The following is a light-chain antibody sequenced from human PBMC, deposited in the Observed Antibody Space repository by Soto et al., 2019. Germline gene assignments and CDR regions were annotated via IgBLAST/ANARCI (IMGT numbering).Light chain of an antibody. CDR2: EGS. V-gene: IGLV2-23*01. Sequence: QSALTRPASVSGSPGQSITISCTGTSSDVGSYNLVSWYQQHPGKAPKLMIFEGSKRPSGVSNRFSGSKSGNTASLTISGLQAEDEADYYCCSYATGDSAVFGGGTQLTVL. CDR1: SSDVGSYNL. J-gene: IGLJ7*01. CDR3: CSYATGDSAV.